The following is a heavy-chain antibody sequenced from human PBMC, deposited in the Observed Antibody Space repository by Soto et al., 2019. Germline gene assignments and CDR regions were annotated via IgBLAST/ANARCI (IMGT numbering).Heavy chain of an antibody. CDR3: ALFDGMDV. Sequence: QITLKESGPPLVKPTQTLTLTCTLSGFSLSTSGVGVGWIRQPPGKALEWLALIYWDDDKRYSPSLKSRLTITKDTSKNQVVLRMTHMDPADTATYYCALFDGMDVWGQGTTVTVSS. J-gene: IGHJ6*02. CDR1: GFSLSTSGVG. CDR2: IYWDDDK. V-gene: IGHV2-5*02.